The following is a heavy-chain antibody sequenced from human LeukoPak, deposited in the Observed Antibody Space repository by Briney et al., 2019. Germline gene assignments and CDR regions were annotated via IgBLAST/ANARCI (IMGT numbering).Heavy chain of an antibody. CDR3: ARLIPLYYYGMDV. CDR2: IYSGGST. CDR1: GFTVSSSY. V-gene: IGHV3-53*04. J-gene: IGHJ6*02. D-gene: IGHD3-16*01. Sequence: RPGGSLRLSCAASGFTVSSSYMSGVRQAPGKELEWVSVIYSGGSTYYADSVKGRFTISRHNSKNTLYLQMNSLRAEDTAVYYCARLIPLYYYGMDVWGQGTTVTVSS.